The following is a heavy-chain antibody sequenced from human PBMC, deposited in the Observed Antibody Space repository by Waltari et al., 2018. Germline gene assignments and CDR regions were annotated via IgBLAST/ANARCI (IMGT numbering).Heavy chain of an antibody. J-gene: IGHJ4*02. Sequence: QVQLVQSGAEVKKPGASVKVSCKASGYTFTGYYMHWVRQAPGQGLEWMGRIKPNSGGTNNAQKCQGRVTMTRDTSISTAYMELSRLRSDDTAVYYCARDGGETIDFDYWGQGTLVTVSS. D-gene: IGHD3-16*01. V-gene: IGHV1-2*06. CDR2: IKPNSGGT. CDR1: GYTFTGYY. CDR3: ARDGGETIDFDY.